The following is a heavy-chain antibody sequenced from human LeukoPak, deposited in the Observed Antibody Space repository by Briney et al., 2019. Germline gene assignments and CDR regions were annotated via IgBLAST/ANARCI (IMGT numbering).Heavy chain of an antibody. D-gene: IGHD4-17*01. CDR3: ARGRSTVTIFDY. Sequence: ASVKVSCKASGYTFTRYYMHWVRQAPGQGLDWMGIINPSGVSTSYAQKFQGGVTITRDTSTSTVYMELSSLRSEDTDVYYCARGRSTVTIFDYWGQGTLVTVSS. CDR2: INPSGVST. CDR1: GYTFTRYY. V-gene: IGHV1-46*01. J-gene: IGHJ4*02.